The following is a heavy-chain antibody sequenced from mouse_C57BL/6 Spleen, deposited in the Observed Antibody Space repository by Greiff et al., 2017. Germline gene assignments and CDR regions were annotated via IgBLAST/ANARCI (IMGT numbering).Heavy chain of an antibody. D-gene: IGHD1-1*01. Sequence: QVQLKQPGAELVKPGASVKLSCKASGYTFTSYWMHWVKQRPGQGLEWIGMIHPNSGSTNYNETFKSKATLTVDKSSSTAYMQLRSLTSEDSAVYYCTYGSRGFDVWGTGTTVTVSS. V-gene: IGHV1-64*01. CDR2: IHPNSGST. CDR3: TYGSRGFDV. J-gene: IGHJ1*03. CDR1: GYTFTSYW.